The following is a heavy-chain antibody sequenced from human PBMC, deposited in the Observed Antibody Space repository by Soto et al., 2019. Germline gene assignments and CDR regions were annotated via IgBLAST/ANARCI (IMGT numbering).Heavy chain of an antibody. V-gene: IGHV5-51*01. Sequence: GESLKISCKGSGYSFTSYWISWVRQMPGKSLEWMGIIYPGDSDTRYSPSFQGQVTISADKSISTAYLQWSSLKASDTAMYYCARLAMATRRGYYGMDVWGQGTTVTVSS. CDR1: GYSFTSYW. D-gene: IGHD5-12*01. CDR3: ARLAMATRRGYYGMDV. J-gene: IGHJ6*02. CDR2: IYPGDSDT.